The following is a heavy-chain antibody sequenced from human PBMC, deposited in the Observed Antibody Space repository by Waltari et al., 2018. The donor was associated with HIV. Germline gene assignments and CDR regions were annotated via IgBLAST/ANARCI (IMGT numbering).Heavy chain of an antibody. J-gene: IGHJ4*02. V-gene: IGHV4-39*07. D-gene: IGHD3-10*01. CDR2: IYYSGST. CDR3: ARVYEDREYGSGQFDY. CDR1: GGSISSSSYY. Sequence: QLQLQESGPGLVKPSETLSLTCTVSGGSISSSSYYWGWIRQPPGKGLEWIGSIYYSGSTYYNPSLKSRVTISVDTSKNQFSLKLSSVTAADTAVYYCARVYEDREYGSGQFDYWGQGTLVTVSS.